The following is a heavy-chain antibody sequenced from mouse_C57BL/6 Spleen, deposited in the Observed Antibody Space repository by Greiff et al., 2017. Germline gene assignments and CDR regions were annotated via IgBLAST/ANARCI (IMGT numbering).Heavy chain of an antibody. CDR3: ARVGFLRRDYYAMDY. D-gene: IGHD1-1*01. V-gene: IGHV1-53*01. CDR2: INPSNGGT. Sequence: QVQLQQSGTELVKPGASVKLSCKASGYTFTSYWMHWVKQRPGQGLEWIGNINPSNGGTNYNEKFKSKATLTVDKSSSTAYMQLSSLTSEDSAVYYCARVGFLRRDYYAMDYWGQGTSVTVSS. J-gene: IGHJ4*01. CDR1: GYTFTSYW.